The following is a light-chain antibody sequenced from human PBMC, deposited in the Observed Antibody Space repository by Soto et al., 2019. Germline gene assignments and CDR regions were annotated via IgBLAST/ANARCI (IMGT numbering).Light chain of an antibody. J-gene: IGLJ2*01. CDR3: NSYSSSNSLI. CDR2: EVS. V-gene: IGLV2-14*01. CDR1: SSDIGTYNY. Sequence: QSALTQPASVSGSLGQSITISCTGTSSDIGTYNYVSWYQQHPGKAPKLIIYEVSYRPSGVSNRFSASKSANTASLTISGLQDEDEADYYCNSYSSSNSLIFGGGTKLTVL.